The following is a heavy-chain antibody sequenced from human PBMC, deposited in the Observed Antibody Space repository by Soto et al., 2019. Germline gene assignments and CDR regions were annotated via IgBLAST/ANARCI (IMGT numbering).Heavy chain of an antibody. Sequence: GGSLRLSCAASGFTLSTYWMSWVRQAPGKGLEWVANIKQDGSESNYVDSVKGRFTISRDNAKNSLYLQMNSLRAEDTAVYYCARHVWTWFDPWGQGTLVTVSS. CDR1: GFTLSTYW. V-gene: IGHV3-7*03. D-gene: IGHD2-21*01. J-gene: IGHJ5*02. CDR3: ARHVWTWFDP. CDR2: IKQDGSES.